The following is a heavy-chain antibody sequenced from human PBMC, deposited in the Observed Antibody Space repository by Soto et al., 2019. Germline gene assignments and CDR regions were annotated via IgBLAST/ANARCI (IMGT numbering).Heavy chain of an antibody. D-gene: IGHD4-17*01. V-gene: IGHV1-18*01. CDR3: ARFDYGDYVGAFDI. J-gene: IGHJ3*02. Sequence: ASVKVSCNASGYTFTSYGISWVRRAPGQGLEWMGWISAYNGNTNYAQKLQGRVTMTTDTSTSTAYMELRSLRSDDTAVYYCARFDYGDYVGAFDIWGQGTMVTVSS. CDR1: GYTFTSYG. CDR2: ISAYNGNT.